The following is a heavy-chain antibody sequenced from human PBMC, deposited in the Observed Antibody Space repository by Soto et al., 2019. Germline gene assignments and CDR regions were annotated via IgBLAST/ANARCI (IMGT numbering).Heavy chain of an antibody. Sequence: SETLSLTCTVSGGSVSSGSYYWSWIRQPPGKGLEWIGYIYYSGSTNYNPSLKSRVTIPVDTSKNQFSLKLSSVTAADTAVYYCARSGVYCSSTSCYYYYGMDVWGQGTTVTVSS. D-gene: IGHD2-2*01. CDR2: IYYSGST. CDR3: ARSGVYCSSTSCYYYYGMDV. V-gene: IGHV4-61*01. J-gene: IGHJ6*02. CDR1: GGSVSSGSYY.